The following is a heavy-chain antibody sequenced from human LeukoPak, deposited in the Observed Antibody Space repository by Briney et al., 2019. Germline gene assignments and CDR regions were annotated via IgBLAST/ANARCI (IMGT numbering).Heavy chain of an antibody. CDR2: IYPGDSDT. J-gene: IGHJ4*02. V-gene: IGHV5-51*01. Sequence: GESLKISCKGSGYSFTSYWIGWVRQMPGKGLECMGIIYPGDSDTRYSPSFQGQVTISADKSISSAYLQWSSLKASATAMYYCARGNYDFWSAFAHWGQGTLVTVSS. CDR1: GYSFTSYW. D-gene: IGHD3-3*01. CDR3: ARGNYDFWSAFAH.